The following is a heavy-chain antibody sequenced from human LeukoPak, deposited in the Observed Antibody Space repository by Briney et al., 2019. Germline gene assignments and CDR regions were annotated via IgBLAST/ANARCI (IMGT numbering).Heavy chain of an antibody. D-gene: IGHD2-15*01. Sequence: ASVKVSCKASGGTFSSYAISWVRQAPGQGLEWMGGIIPIFGTANYAQKFQGRVTITADESTSTAYMELSSLRAEDTAVYYCAKEVAASGAFDIWGQGTMVTVSS. CDR3: AKEVAASGAFDI. CDR1: GGTFSSYA. CDR2: IIPIFGTA. J-gene: IGHJ3*02. V-gene: IGHV1-69*13.